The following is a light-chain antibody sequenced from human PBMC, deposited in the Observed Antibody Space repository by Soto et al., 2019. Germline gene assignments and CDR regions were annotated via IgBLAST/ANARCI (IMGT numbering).Light chain of an antibody. CDR3: QSYDSSVSGLQGV. CDR1: SSNIGAGYD. J-gene: IGLJ3*02. Sequence: QCVLTQPPSVSGAPGQRVTISCTGSSSNIGAGYDVHWYQQLAGTAPKLLIYANNNRPSGVAGRFSGSKSGTWASLAITGLQPEDEADYYCQSYDSSVSGLQGVFGGGTKLTVL. V-gene: IGLV1-40*01. CDR2: ANN.